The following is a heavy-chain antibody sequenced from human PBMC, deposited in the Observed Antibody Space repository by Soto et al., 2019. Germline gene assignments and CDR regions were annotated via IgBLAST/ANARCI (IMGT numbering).Heavy chain of an antibody. V-gene: IGHV1-18*01. CDR1: GYSFSSYG. D-gene: IGHD3-10*01. J-gene: IGHJ3*02. Sequence: QVRLVQSGVEVKNPGASVKVSCKASGYSFSSYGISWVRQAPGQGLEWVGWIGAYNGDTNYAQKLQGRVTLTTDTSTSTAYMELTSLRSDDTAMYYCARDRGYRPDTFDIWGQGTMVIVNS. CDR2: IGAYNGDT. CDR3: ARDRGYRPDTFDI.